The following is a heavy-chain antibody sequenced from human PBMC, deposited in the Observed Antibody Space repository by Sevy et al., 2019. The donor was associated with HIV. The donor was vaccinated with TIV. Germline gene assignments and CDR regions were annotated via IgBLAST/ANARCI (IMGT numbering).Heavy chain of an antibody. J-gene: IGHJ6*03. D-gene: IGHD6-19*01. CDR1: GYTFTSYG. Sequence: ASVKVSCKASGYTFTSYGISWVRQAPGQGLEWMGWISAYNGNTNYAQKLQGRVTMTTDTSTSTAYMELRSLRSDDTAVYYCARVPPGGAVAGTWYCYYYMDVWGKGTTVTVSS. CDR3: ARVPPGGAVAGTWYCYYYMDV. V-gene: IGHV1-18*01. CDR2: ISAYNGNT.